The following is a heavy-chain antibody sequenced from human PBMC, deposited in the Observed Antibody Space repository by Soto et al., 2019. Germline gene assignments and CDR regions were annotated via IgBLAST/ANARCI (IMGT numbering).Heavy chain of an antibody. D-gene: IGHD5-12*01. CDR3: ASGGSGYHLY. J-gene: IGHJ4*02. Sequence: EVQLVESGGGLVQPGGSLRLSCAASGFTFSSYSMNWVRQAPGKGLEWVSYISNSSSTIYYADYVKGRFTIYRDNAKNSLYLQMNSLGDEDSAVYYCASGGSGYHLYWGQGTLVTVSS. V-gene: IGHV3-48*02. CDR1: GFTFSSYS. CDR2: ISNSSSTI.